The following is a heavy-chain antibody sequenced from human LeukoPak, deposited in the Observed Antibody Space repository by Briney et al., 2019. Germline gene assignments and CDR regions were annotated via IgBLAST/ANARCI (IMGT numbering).Heavy chain of an antibody. D-gene: IGHD4-23*01. V-gene: IGHV3-21*01. CDR3: ARGVYGGDSDYYFDY. CDR1: GFTFSSYS. J-gene: IGHJ4*02. Sequence: GGSLRPSCAASGFTFSSYSMNWVRQAPGKGLEWVSSISSSSSCIYYADSVKGRFTISRDNAKNSLYLQMNSLRAEDTAVYYCARGVYGGDSDYYFDYWGQGTLVTVSS. CDR2: ISSSSSCI.